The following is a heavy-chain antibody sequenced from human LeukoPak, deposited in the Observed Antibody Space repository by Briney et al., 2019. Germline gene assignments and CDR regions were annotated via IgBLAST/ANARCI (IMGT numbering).Heavy chain of an antibody. D-gene: IGHD3-22*01. CDR1: GGSISRHY. CDR3: ARGIFYYDSSGGSYFDY. V-gene: IGHV4-34*01. J-gene: IGHJ4*02. CDR2: INHSGST. Sequence: SETLSLTCTVSGGSISRHYWCWIRQPPGKGLEWIGEINHSGSTNYNPSLKSRVTISVDTSKNQFSLKLSSVTAADTAVYYCARGIFYYDSSGGSYFDYWGQGTLVTVSS.